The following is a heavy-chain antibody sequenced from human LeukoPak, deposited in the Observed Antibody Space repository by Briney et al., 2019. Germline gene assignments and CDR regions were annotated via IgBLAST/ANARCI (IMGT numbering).Heavy chain of an antibody. CDR2: ISSSSSYI. Sequence: PGGSLRLSCAASGFTFSSYSMNWVRQAPGKGLEWVSSISSSSSYIYYADSVKGRFTISRDNAKNSLFLKTDILRGDDTGIYYCARDPNVLGITPYYFDFWGQGTLVTVSS. V-gene: IGHV3-21*01. CDR1: GFTFSSYS. J-gene: IGHJ4*02. CDR3: ARDPNVLGITPYYFDF. D-gene: IGHD2-15*01.